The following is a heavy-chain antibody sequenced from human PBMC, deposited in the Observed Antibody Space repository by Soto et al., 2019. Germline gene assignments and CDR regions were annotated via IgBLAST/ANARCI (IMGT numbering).Heavy chain of an antibody. Sequence: QVQLVESGGGVVQPGRSLRLSCAASGFTFSSYGMHWVRQAPGKGLEWVAVIWYDGSNKYYADSVKGRFTISRDNSKNTLYLQMNSLRAEDTAVYYCARAGGVYYDFWSGSPGSNYMDVWCKGTTVTVSS. CDR2: IWYDGSNK. V-gene: IGHV3-33*01. CDR3: ARAGGVYYDFWSGSPGSNYMDV. D-gene: IGHD3-3*01. CDR1: GFTFSSYG. J-gene: IGHJ6*03.